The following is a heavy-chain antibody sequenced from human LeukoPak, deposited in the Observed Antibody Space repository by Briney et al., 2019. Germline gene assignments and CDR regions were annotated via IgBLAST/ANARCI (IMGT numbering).Heavy chain of an antibody. CDR3: AAGAAMAYFDY. D-gene: IGHD5-18*01. V-gene: IGHV5-51*01. CDR1: GYSFSNYW. Sequence: GESLKISCRGFGYSFSNYWIGWVRPLPGKGLEWMGIIYPRDSDTRYSPSIQGQVTISVDKSISTAYLQWNSLKASDTAMYYCAAGAAMAYFDYWGQGTLVTVSS. CDR2: IYPRDSDT. J-gene: IGHJ4*02.